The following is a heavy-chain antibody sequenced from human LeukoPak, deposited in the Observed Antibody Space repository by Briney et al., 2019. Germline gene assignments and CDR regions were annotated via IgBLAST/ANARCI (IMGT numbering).Heavy chain of an antibody. Sequence: PGGSLRLSCAASGFTFSSYGMHWVRQAPGKGLEWVAVIWYDGSNKYYADSVKGRFTISRDNSKNTLYLQMNSLRAEDTAVYYCARELYDYAWGSYRAHDAFDIWGQGTMVTVSS. CDR3: ARELYDYAWGSYRAHDAFDI. D-gene: IGHD3-16*02. J-gene: IGHJ3*02. V-gene: IGHV3-33*01. CDR1: GFTFSSYG. CDR2: IWYDGSNK.